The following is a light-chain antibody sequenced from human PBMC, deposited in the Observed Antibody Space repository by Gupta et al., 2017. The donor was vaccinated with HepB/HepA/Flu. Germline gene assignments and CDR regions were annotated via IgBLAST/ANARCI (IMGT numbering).Light chain of an antibody. CDR3: QQYKSYPPIT. J-gene: IGKJ5*01. CDR2: AAS. Sequence: DIQMTQSPSSLSASVGDRVTITCRARQGISNYLAWFQQKPGKAPKSLIYAASRLQSGVPSKFSGSDCGIYFPLTLSSLQLEDFATYYSQQYKSYPPITFGQGTPLEIK. CDR1: QGISNY. V-gene: IGKV1-16*02.